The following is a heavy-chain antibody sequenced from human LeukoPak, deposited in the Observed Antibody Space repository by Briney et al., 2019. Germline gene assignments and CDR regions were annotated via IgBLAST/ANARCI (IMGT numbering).Heavy chain of an antibody. CDR1: GYTLTELS. CDR2: FDPEDGET. J-gene: IGHJ4*02. D-gene: IGHD6-19*01. Sequence: ASVKASCKVSGYTLTELSMHWVRQAPGKGLEWMAGFDPEDGETIYAQKFQGRVTMTEDTSTDTAYMELSSLRSEDTAVYYCATDLSLQKQWLVFDYWGQGTLVTVSS. CDR3: ATDLSLQKQWLVFDY. V-gene: IGHV1-24*01.